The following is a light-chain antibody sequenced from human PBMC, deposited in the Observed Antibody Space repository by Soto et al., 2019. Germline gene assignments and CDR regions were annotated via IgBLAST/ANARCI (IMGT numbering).Light chain of an antibody. V-gene: IGKV3-11*01. J-gene: IGKJ1*01. CDR1: QSVTSF. CDR2: GAS. CDR3: QQRSSAGT. Sequence: VLTQSPATLSLSPGERATLSCRASQSVTSFLAWYQQKPGQAPRLLIYGASNRATGIPARFSGSGSGTDFTLTTSNLEPEDSAVYYCQQRSSAGTFGQEAKVEF.